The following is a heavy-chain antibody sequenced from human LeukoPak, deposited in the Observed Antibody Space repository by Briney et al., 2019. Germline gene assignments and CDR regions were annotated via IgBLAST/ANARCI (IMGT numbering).Heavy chain of an antibody. CDR1: GGSISSDNYQ. D-gene: IGHD3-10*01. CDR2: INYSGST. V-gene: IGHV4-30-4*01. J-gene: IGHJ5*02. CDR3: ARYGSGSTWFNP. Sequence: SETLSLTCTVSGGSISSDNYQWSWIRQPPGKGLEWIGYINYSGSTYYNPSLKSRVTISVDTSKNHFSLKLSSVTAADTAVYYCARYGSGSTWFNPWGQGTLVTVSS.